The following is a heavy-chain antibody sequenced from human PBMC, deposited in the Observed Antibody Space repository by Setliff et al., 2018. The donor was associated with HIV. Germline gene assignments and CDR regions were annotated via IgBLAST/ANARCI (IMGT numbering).Heavy chain of an antibody. D-gene: IGHD3-16*01. J-gene: IGHJ6*04. CDR1: GASMNSYY. V-gene: IGHV4-4*07. Sequence: SDTLSLTCNISGASMNSYYWSWVRQSAGQELEWIGRIYVNGRANYNPSLKSRVTMSVGKSKSQFSLRLRSVTAADTAVYYCVRERRWLQEYYYYMDVWGNGTTVTVSS. CDR2: IYVNGRA. CDR3: VRERRWLQEYYYYMDV.